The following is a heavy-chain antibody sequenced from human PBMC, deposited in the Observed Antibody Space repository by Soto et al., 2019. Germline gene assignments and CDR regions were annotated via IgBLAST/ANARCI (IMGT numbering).Heavy chain of an antibody. CDR1: GYTFTTYG. Sequence: QVQLVQSGGEVKKPGASVKVSCKTSGYTFTTYGISRVRQAPGQGLEWVGWISAYSGKTHYAQKFQGKVTMTTDTSTNTAYLELRSLRSGDTAVYYCARDPYLGDHQYWGQGTLVTVSS. CDR2: ISAYSGKT. V-gene: IGHV1-18*01. J-gene: IGHJ4*02. D-gene: IGHD3-16*01. CDR3: ARDPYLGDHQY.